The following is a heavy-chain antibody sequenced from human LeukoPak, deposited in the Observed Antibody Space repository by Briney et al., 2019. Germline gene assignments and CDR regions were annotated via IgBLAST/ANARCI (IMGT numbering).Heavy chain of an antibody. CDR3: AKVATHYYDSSGSNGD. V-gene: IGHV3-23*01. CDR1: GFTFSSYG. D-gene: IGHD3-22*01. Sequence: SGGSLRLSCAASGFTFSSYGMSWVRQAPGKGLEWVSAISGSGGSTYYAGSVKGRFTISRDNSKNTLYLQMNSLRAEDTAVYYCAKVATHYYDSSGSNGDWGQGTLVTVSS. J-gene: IGHJ4*02. CDR2: ISGSGGST.